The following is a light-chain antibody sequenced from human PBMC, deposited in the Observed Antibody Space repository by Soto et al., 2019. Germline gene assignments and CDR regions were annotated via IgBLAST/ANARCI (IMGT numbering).Light chain of an antibody. V-gene: IGKV3-11*01. J-gene: IGKJ2*01. CDR1: QSASNY. CDR2: DAS. CDR3: QQRSNWPPT. Sequence: IVLTQSPATLSVSPGERVTLSCRASQSASNYLAWYQQKPGQAPRLLIYDASSRATGIPARFSGGGSGTDSTLTISSLETEDFAVYYCQQRSNWPPTFGQGTKLEIK.